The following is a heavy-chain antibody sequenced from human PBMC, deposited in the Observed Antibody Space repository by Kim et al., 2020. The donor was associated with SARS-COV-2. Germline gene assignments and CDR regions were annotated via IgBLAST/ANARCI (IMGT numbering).Heavy chain of an antibody. J-gene: IGHJ4*02. CDR3: AKRELTTPGPFYY. D-gene: IGHD1-1*01. CDR2: IRSGGSST. CDR1: GFTFSSYD. V-gene: IGHV3-23*01. Sequence: GGSLRLSCAASGFTFSSYDMSWVRQSPGKGLEWVSTIRSGGSSTYYTDSVKGRFTISRDNSKNTLSLQMNSLRAEDTAIYYCAKRELTTPGPFYYWGQGTLVTVSS.